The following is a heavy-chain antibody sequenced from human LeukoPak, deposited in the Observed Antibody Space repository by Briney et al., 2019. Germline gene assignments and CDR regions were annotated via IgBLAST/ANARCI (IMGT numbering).Heavy chain of an antibody. CDR2: IIPIFGTA. V-gene: IGHV1-69*06. Sequence: GSSVKVSCKASGGTFSSYAISWVRQAPGQGLEWMGGIIPIFGTANYAQKFQGRVTITADKSTSTAYMELSSLRSEDTAVYYCASNRYYYSSGSYYKPIDYWGQGTLVTVSS. J-gene: IGHJ4*02. CDR1: GGTFSSYA. CDR3: ASNRYYYSSGSYYKPIDY. D-gene: IGHD3-10*01.